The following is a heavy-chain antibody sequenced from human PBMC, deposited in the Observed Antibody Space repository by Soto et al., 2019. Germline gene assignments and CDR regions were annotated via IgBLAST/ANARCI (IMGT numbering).Heavy chain of an antibody. J-gene: IGHJ4*02. CDR1: GYTFTSYY. D-gene: IGHD2-15*01. CDR3: ARVPRGGGYFDY. Sequence: QVQLVQSGAEVKKPGASVKVSCKASGYTFTSYYMHWVRQAPGQGLEWMGIINPSGGSTSYAQKVQGRVTMTRDTSTSTVYMELSSLRSEDTAVYYCARVPRGGGYFDYWGQGTLVTFSS. V-gene: IGHV1-46*01. CDR2: INPSGGST.